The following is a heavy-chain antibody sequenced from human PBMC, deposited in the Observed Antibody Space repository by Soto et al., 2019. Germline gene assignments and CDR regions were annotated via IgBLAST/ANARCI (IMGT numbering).Heavy chain of an antibody. CDR1: GYTFTSYC. CDR2: ISAYNGNI. J-gene: IGHJ4*02. D-gene: IGHD3-3*01. CDR3: ARGITIFGVVITHFDY. Sequence: ASVKVSCKASGYTFTSYCISWVLQAPGQGLEWMGWISAYNGNINYAQKLQGRVTMTTDTSTSTAYMELRSLRSDDTAVYYCARGITIFGVVITHFDYWGQGTLVTVPQ. V-gene: IGHV1-18*01.